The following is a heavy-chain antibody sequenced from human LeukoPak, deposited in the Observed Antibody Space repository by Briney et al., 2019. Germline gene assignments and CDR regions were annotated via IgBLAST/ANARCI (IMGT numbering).Heavy chain of an antibody. Sequence: ASVKVSCKASGYPFTDYYIHWVRQAPGQGLEWMGWINPNSGGTNYAQKFQGRVTMTRDTSISTAYMELSRLRSDDTAVYYGARVDGGFDYWGQGTLVTVSS. J-gene: IGHJ4*02. CDR2: INPNSGGT. D-gene: IGHD5-24*01. CDR1: GYPFTDYY. V-gene: IGHV1-2*02. CDR3: ARVDGGFDY.